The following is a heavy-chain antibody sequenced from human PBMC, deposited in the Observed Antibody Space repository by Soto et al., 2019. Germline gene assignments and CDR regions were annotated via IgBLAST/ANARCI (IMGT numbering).Heavy chain of an antibody. CDR2: VNPSGGHT. Sequence: ASVKVSCKASRDTFTDYYIHWVRQAPGQGLEWMGTVNPSGGHTTYAQHFLGRVTMTRDTSTSTLYMELTSLTSDDTAIYCCARGGHVVVVTAALDYWGQGTLVTVSS. V-gene: IGHV1-46*01. CDR1: RDTFTDYY. J-gene: IGHJ4*02. CDR3: ARGGHVVVVTAALDY. D-gene: IGHD2-21*02.